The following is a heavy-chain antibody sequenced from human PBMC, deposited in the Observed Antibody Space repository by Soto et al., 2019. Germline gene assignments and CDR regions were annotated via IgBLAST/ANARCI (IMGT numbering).Heavy chain of an antibody. CDR2: IYYSGST. J-gene: IGHJ5*02. V-gene: IGHV4-30-4*01. CDR3: ARLGAFYQSLDP. CDR1: GGSISSGDYY. D-gene: IGHD3-3*02. Sequence: SETLSLTCTVSGGSISSGDYYWSWIRQPPGKGLEWIGYIYYSGSTYYSPSLKSRVTLSLETSKSQFSLRLTSVTASDTAIYYCARLGAFYQSLDPWGQGTLVTVSS.